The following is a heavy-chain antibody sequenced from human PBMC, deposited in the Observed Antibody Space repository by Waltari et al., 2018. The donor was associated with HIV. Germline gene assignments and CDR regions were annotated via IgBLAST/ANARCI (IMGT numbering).Heavy chain of an antibody. Sequence: EVQLGESGGGLVQPGRSLRLSCATSGFSFGDYAMSWFRQAPGKGLGWVGCSRSKAYGGTTQYAASVKGRFTISRDDSKSIAYLQMNSLKTEDTALYYCTRGTFTVTYYFDYWGRGTLVTVSS. CDR2: SRSKAYGGTT. CDR1: GFSFGDYA. V-gene: IGHV3-49*03. CDR3: TRGTFTVTYYFDY. J-gene: IGHJ4*02. D-gene: IGHD4-17*01.